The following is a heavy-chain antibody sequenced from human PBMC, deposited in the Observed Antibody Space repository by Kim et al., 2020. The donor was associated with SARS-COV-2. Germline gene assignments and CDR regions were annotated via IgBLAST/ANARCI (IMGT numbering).Heavy chain of an antibody. CDR1: GFTLSSHW. CDR3: ARGDRSKFDALDI. V-gene: IGHV3-7*04. CDR2: IKQDGSVQ. J-gene: IGHJ3*02. Sequence: GGSLRLSCVASGFTLSSHWMSWVRQAPGKGLEWVANIKQDGSVQNYVDSVRGRFTISRDNTKNSLYLQMNSLRAEDTAVYYCARGDRSKFDALDIWGRGTIVTVSS. D-gene: IGHD3-22*01.